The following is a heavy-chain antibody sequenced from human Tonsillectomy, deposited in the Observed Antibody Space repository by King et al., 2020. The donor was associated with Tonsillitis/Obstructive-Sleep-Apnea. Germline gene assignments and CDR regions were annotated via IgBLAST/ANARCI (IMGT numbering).Heavy chain of an antibody. D-gene: IGHD1-20*01. CDR3: AKGGSYTWNPFDY. CDR1: GFTFTDYA. J-gene: IGHJ4*02. V-gene: IGHV3-43*02. Sequence: QLVQSGGGVVQSGGSLRLSCAASGFTFTDYAMHWVRQAPGKGLEWVSLISGDGGSTYYADSVKGRFTISRDNSKNSLYLQMNSLRIADTALYYCAKGGSYTWNPFDYWGQGTLGTVSS. CDR2: ISGDGGST.